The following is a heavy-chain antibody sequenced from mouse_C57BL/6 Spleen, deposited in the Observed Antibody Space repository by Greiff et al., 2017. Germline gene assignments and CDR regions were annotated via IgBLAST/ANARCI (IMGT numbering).Heavy chain of an antibody. CDR2: IYPGDGDT. CDR1: GYAFSSYW. J-gene: IGHJ3*01. V-gene: IGHV1-80*01. Sequence: VQLQQSGAELVKPGASVKISCKASGYAFSSYWMNWVKQRPGKGLEWIGQIYPGDGDTNYNGKFKGKATLTADKSSSTDYMQLSSLTSEDSAVYFCASNYYGYDGVAYWGQGTLVTVSA. CDR3: ASNYYGYDGVAY. D-gene: IGHD2-2*01.